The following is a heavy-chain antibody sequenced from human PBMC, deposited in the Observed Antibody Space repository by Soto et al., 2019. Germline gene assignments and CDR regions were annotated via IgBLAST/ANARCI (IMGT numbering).Heavy chain of an antibody. CDR1: GFTFSSYE. CDR2: ISSSGSTI. V-gene: IGHV3-48*03. CDR3: ARDQRITIFGVVQSYYGMDV. D-gene: IGHD3-3*01. J-gene: IGHJ6*02. Sequence: GGSLRLSCAASGFTFSSYEMNWVRQAPGKGLEWVSYISSSGSTIYYADSVKGRFTISRDNAKNSLYLQMNSLRAEDTAVYYCARDQRITIFGVVQSYYGMDVWGQGPTVTVSS.